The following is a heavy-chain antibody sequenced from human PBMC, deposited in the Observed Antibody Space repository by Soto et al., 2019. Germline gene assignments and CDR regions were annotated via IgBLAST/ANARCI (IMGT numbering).Heavy chain of an antibody. J-gene: IGHJ4*02. Sequence: GSLRLSCAASGFTFSSYSMNWVRQAPGKGLEWVSSISSSSSYIYYADSVKGRFTISRDNAKNSLYLQMNSLRAEDTAVYYCARELGYYDTSGYHDYWGQGTPVTGSS. V-gene: IGHV3-21*01. D-gene: IGHD3-22*01. CDR2: ISSSSSYI. CDR3: ARELGYYDTSGYHDY. CDR1: GFTFSSYS.